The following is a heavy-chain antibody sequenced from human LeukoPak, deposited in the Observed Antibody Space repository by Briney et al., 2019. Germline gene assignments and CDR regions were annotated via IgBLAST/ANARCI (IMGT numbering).Heavy chain of an antibody. CDR3: ARPLNYYDSSGYFAFDI. D-gene: IGHD3-22*01. CDR1: GGTFSSYA. CDR2: IIPIFGTA. Sequence: ASVKVSCKASGGTFSSYAISWVRQAPGQGLEWMGGIIPIFGTANYAQTFQGRVTITADKSTSTAYMELSSLRSEDTAVYYCARPLNYYDSSGYFAFDIWGQGTMVTVSS. J-gene: IGHJ3*02. V-gene: IGHV1-69*06.